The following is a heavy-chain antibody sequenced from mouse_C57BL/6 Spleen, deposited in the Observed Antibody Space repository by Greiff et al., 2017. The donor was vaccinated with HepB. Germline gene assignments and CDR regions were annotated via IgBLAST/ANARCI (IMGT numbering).Heavy chain of an antibody. Sequence: QVQLQQSGPELVKPGASVKISCKASGYAFSSSWMNWVKQRPGKGLEWIGRIYPGDGDTNYNGKFKGKATLTADKSSSTAYMQLSSLTSEDSAVYFCARSNWGSSFDYWGQGTTLTVSS. J-gene: IGHJ2*01. V-gene: IGHV1-82*01. CDR2: IYPGDGDT. CDR3: ARSNWGSSFDY. CDR1: GYAFSSSW. D-gene: IGHD4-1*01.